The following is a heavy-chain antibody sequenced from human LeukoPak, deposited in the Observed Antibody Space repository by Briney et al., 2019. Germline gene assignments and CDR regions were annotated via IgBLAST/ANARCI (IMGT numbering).Heavy chain of an antibody. CDR1: GFTFSSFA. CDR3: ARDQTEYYYYYYMDV. Sequence: GGSLRLSCAASGFTFSSFAMHWVRQAPGKGLEWVAVISYDGGNKYYADSVKGRFTISRDNSKNPLYLQMNPLRAEDTAVYYCARDQTEYYYYYYMDVWGKGTTVAVSS. V-gene: IGHV3-30*01. D-gene: IGHD1-1*01. CDR2: ISYDGGNK. J-gene: IGHJ6*03.